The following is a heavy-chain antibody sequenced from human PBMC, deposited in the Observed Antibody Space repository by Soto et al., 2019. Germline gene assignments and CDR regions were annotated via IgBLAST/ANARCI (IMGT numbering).Heavy chain of an antibody. CDR3: ARGPSGFSSTYDY. J-gene: IGHJ4*02. CDR2: ISSSSSYI. V-gene: IGHV3-21*01. Sequence: GGSLRLSCAASGFTFSSYSMNWVRQAPGKGLEWVSSISSSSSYIYYADSVKGRFTISRDNAKNSLYLQMNSLRAEDTAVYYCARGPSGFSSTYDYWGQGTLVTVSS. CDR1: GFTFSSYS. D-gene: IGHD3-3*01.